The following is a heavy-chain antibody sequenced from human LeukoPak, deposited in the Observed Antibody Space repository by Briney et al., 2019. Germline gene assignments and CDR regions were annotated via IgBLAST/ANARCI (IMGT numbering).Heavy chain of an antibody. CDR2: ISSSTIYI. J-gene: IGHJ4*02. CDR1: GFTFSTYT. D-gene: IGHD3-22*01. Sequence: PGGSLRPSCAASGFTFSTYTMNWVRQAPGKGLEWVSSISSSTIYIYYADSVKGRFTISRDNAKNSLYLLMNSLRAEDTAVYYCARDSGYSPVVDYWGQGTLVTVSS. CDR3: ARDSGYSPVVDY. V-gene: IGHV3-21*01.